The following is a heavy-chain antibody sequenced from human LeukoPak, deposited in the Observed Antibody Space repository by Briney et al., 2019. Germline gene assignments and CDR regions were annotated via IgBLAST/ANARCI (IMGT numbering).Heavy chain of an antibody. CDR1: GFTFSSSS. J-gene: IGHJ4*02. V-gene: IGHV3-21*01. Sequence: GGSLRLSCAASGFTFSSSSMNWVRQAPGKGLEWVSSISSSSSYIYYADSVKGRFTISRDNAKNSLYLQMNSLRAEDTAVYYCARDPWRKSAAAVRYLDYWGQGTLVTVSS. CDR2: ISSSSSYI. CDR3: ARDPWRKSAAAVRYLDY. D-gene: IGHD6-13*01.